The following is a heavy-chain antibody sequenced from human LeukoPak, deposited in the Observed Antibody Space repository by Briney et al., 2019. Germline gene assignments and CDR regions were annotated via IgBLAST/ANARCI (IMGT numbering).Heavy chain of an antibody. J-gene: IGHJ3*01. D-gene: IGHD2-21*02. CDR2: IFYTRTT. CDR1: GGSITTCY. Sequence: SVTLSLTCNVSGGSITTCYWSWIRQPPGKGLEWIGYIFYTRTTHYNPSLKSRVTISVDSSKNQFSLSLSSVTAADTAVYYCARQLRSDACDFWGQGTLVTVSS. V-gene: IGHV4-59*08. CDR3: ARQLRSDACDF.